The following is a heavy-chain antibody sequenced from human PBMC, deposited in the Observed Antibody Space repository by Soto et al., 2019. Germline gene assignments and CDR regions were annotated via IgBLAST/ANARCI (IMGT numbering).Heavy chain of an antibody. CDR2: ISATGGST. J-gene: IGHJ5*02. V-gene: IGHV3-23*01. Sequence: GFRRLSGAASGFTFRCYTRSWFRQAPGKGLKWVSGISATGGSTYYADSVKGRFTFSRDNSKNTLYLQMNSLRAEDTAVYYCAKGFIRDGGADCTIDTWGQGTLVTVSS. D-gene: IGHD2-21*02. CDR3: AKGFIRDGGADCTIDT. CDR1: GFTFRCYT.